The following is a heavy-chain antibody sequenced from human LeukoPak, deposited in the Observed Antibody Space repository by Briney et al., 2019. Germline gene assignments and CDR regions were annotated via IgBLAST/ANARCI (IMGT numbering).Heavy chain of an antibody. V-gene: IGHV4-39*02. CDR1: GGSISSSSYY. CDR2: IYYSGSI. J-gene: IGHJ5*02. Sequence: SETLSLTCTVSGGSISSSSYYWGWIRQPPGKGLEWIGSIYYSGSIYDNPSLKSRVTISVDTSKNHFSPKLSSVTAADTAVYYCARRAIYSSGWPPGWYDPWGQGTLVTVSS. D-gene: IGHD6-19*01. CDR3: ARRAIYSSGWPPGWYDP.